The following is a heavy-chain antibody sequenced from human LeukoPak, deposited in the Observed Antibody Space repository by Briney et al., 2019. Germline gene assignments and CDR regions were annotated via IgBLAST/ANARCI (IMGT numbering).Heavy chain of an antibody. J-gene: IGHJ4*02. Sequence: GASVKVSCKASGDTLNSYAISWLRQAPGQGLEWMGRVIPTFDMTNYAQRFQARVTITADKSTSTAYMELRSLRSEDTAVYYCARSEIGYFDSSGYYYIFDYWGQGTLVTVSS. D-gene: IGHD3-22*01. CDR3: ARSEIGYFDSSGYYYIFDY. CDR2: VIPTFDMT. V-gene: IGHV1-69*04. CDR1: GDTLNSYA.